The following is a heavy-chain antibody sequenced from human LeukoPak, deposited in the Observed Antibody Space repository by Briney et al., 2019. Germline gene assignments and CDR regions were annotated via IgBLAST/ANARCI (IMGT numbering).Heavy chain of an antibody. CDR1: GFNFSKND. J-gene: IGHJ4*02. Sequence: PGGSLRLSCVASGFNFSKNDMHWVRQTTGRRLEWVSAIGVSGDTYYADPVKGRFTISRENGKNSVYLQMNSRRAGDTAVYFCAKAFDYNGLRGEGGSFDCWGQGALVTVSS. CDR2: IGVSGDT. D-gene: IGHD4-11*01. V-gene: IGHV3-13*01. CDR3: AKAFDYNGLRGEGGSFDC.